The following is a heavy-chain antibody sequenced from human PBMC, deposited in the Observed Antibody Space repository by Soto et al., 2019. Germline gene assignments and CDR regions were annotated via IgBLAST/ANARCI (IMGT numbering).Heavy chain of an antibody. J-gene: IGHJ6*02. CDR2: IYHSGST. Sequence: SETLSLTCTVSGGSISSGDSYWSWIRQSPGKGLEWIGYIYHSGSTYYKLSFRGRVTISVDTSKNQFSLNLNSVTAADTAVYFCAREGAASHSYYYGTDVWGQGTTVTVSS. CDR3: AREGAASHSYYYGTDV. V-gene: IGHV4-30-4*01. CDR1: GGSISSGDSY. D-gene: IGHD3-16*01.